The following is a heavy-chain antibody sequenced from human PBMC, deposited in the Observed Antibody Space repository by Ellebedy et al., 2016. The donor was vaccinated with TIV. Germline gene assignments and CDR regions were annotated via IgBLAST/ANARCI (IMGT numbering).Heavy chain of an antibody. CDR2: ISSKRYGGKP. CDR1: GFTFGDYA. CDR3: TRNPRKGYNYPFDF. V-gene: IGHV3-49*04. Sequence: GESLKISCATSGFTFGDYAIIWVRQVSGKGLEWVGFISSKRYGGKPEYAASVRGRFTISRDDSNSNAYLQMDSLRSEDTGIYYCTRNPRKGYNYPFDFWGQGELVTVSS. J-gene: IGHJ4*02. D-gene: IGHD1-1*01.